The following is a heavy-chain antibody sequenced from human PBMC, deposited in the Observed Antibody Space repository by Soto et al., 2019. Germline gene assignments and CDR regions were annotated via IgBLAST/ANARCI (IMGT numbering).Heavy chain of an antibody. Sequence: PGGSLRLSCVASGFTFSTYAMSWVRQAPGKGLEWVSTITTSGGNTYYADSVQGRFTISRDNSKNTLYLQMNSLRAEDTAVYYCAGRYCTNGVCYTNYYYYIDVWGKGTTVTVSS. D-gene: IGHD2-8*01. CDR3: AGRYCTNGVCYTNYYYYIDV. CDR1: GFTFSTYA. V-gene: IGHV3-23*01. J-gene: IGHJ6*03. CDR2: ITTSGGNT.